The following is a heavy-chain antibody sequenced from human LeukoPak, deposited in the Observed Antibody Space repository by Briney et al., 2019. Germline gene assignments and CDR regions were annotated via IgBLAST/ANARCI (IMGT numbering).Heavy chain of an antibody. CDR2: ISSSSSTI. CDR3: AREPYYYGSGSHMGNWFDP. J-gene: IGHJ5*02. Sequence: PGGSLRLSCAASGFTFSSYSMSWVRQAPGKGLEWVSYISSSSSTIYYADSVKGRFTISRDNAKNSLYLQMNSLRAEDTAVYYCAREPYYYGSGSHMGNWFDPWGQGTLVTVSS. V-gene: IGHV3-48*01. D-gene: IGHD3-10*01. CDR1: GFTFSSYS.